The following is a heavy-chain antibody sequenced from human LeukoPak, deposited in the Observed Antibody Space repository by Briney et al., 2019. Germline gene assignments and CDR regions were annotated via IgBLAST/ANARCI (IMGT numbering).Heavy chain of an antibody. CDR1: GYSFSTYY. Sequence: GASVKVSCKAPGYSFSTYYMHWVRQAPGQGLEWMGIINPSGGSTSYAQKFQGRVTMTRDTSTSTVYMELSSLRSEDTAVYYCARALYYDFWSGCFDYWGQGTLVTVSS. D-gene: IGHD3-3*01. CDR2: INPSGGST. CDR3: ARALYYDFWSGCFDY. J-gene: IGHJ4*02. V-gene: IGHV1-46*01.